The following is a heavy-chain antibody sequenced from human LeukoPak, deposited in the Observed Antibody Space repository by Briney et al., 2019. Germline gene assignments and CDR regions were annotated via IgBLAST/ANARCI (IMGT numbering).Heavy chain of an antibody. Sequence: ASVTVSCKASGYTFTGYYMHWVRQAPGQGLEWMGWINPNSGGTNYAQTFQGRVTMTRDTSISTAYMELSRLRSDDTAVYYCARFAQNCSSTSCPHPHGRIAARQYYYYMDVWGKGTTVTVSS. CDR1: GYTFTGYY. D-gene: IGHD2-2*01. CDR3: ARFAQNCSSTSCPHPHGRIAARQYYYYMDV. J-gene: IGHJ6*03. CDR2: INPNSGGT. V-gene: IGHV1-2*02.